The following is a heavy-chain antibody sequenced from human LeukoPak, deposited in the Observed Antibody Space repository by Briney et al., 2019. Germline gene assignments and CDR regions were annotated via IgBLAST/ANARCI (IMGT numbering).Heavy chain of an antibody. V-gene: IGHV3-21*01. CDR2: ISSTTYT. J-gene: IGHJ6*02. CDR1: GFTFSVYS. D-gene: IGHD6-19*01. Sequence: PGGSLRLSCAASGFTFSVYSMSWIRQAPEQGLEWVSSISSTTYTYYADSVKGRFTISRDNSKNSLYLQMNSLTAEDTALYYCARDGSGWSRDVWGQRTTVTV. CDR3: ARDGSGWSRDV.